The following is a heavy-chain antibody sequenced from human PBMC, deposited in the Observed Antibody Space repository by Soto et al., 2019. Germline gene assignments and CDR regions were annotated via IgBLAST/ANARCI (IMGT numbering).Heavy chain of an antibody. Sequence: LVNVSCKSSVYACTSNRIGWVRQAPGQGLEWMGWINVYNGNTKHAQQLQGRVTLTTDTSTSTAYMDLRSLRAEDTAVYYCARSLPRGYWGQGTLVTVSS. V-gene: IGHV1-18*04. D-gene: IGHD7-27*01. J-gene: IGHJ4*02. CDR1: VYACTSNR. CDR3: ARSLPRGY. CDR2: INVYNGNT.